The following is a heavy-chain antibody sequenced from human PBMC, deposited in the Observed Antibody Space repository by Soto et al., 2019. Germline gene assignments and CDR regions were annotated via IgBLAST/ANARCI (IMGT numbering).Heavy chain of an antibody. Sequence: QLQLQESGPGLVKPSETLSLTCTVSGGSISSSSYYWGWIRQPPGKGLEWIGSIYYSGSTYYNPSLKSRVTISVDTSNNQFSLKLSSVTAADTAVYYCARNLEDTAMAYNFDYWGQGTLVTVSS. D-gene: IGHD5-18*01. CDR3: ARNLEDTAMAYNFDY. CDR2: IYYSGST. CDR1: GGSISSSSYY. J-gene: IGHJ4*02. V-gene: IGHV4-39*01.